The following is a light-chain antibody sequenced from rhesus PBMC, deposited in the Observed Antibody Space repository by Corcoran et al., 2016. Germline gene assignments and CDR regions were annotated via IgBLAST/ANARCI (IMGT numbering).Light chain of an antibody. CDR3: QQHNSYPFT. Sequence: DIQMTQSPSSLSASVGDRVTITCRASQGISSYLAWYQQKPGKAPKLLIYAASTLQSWVPSRFSGSGSGTDFTLTISSLQPEEFATYYCQQHNSYPFTFGPGTTLDIK. CDR2: AAS. J-gene: IGKJ3*01. V-gene: IGKV1-25*01. CDR1: QGISSY.